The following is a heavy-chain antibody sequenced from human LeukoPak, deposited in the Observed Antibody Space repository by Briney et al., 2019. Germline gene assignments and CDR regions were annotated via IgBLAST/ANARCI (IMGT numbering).Heavy chain of an antibody. J-gene: IGHJ5*01. Sequence: PSETLSLTCTVSGGSISSGSYYWSWIRQPAGKGLEWIGRIYNSGRTKYNPSLKSRVTMSVDTSKNQFSLKLTSVTAADTAVYYCARDPTTGYSSEVWFDSWGQGTLVTVSS. CDR1: GGSISSGSYY. V-gene: IGHV4-61*02. CDR2: IYNSGRT. D-gene: IGHD6-25*01. CDR3: ARDPTTGYSSEVWFDS.